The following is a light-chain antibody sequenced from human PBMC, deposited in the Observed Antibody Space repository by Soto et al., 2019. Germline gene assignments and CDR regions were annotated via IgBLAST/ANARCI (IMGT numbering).Light chain of an antibody. J-gene: IGKJ1*01. CDR1: QTINSF. CDR3: HQYYRSPWT. Sequence: DIQMTQSPSTLSASVGDRVTITCRASQTINSFLAWYQQTPGKAPKLLIYDASSLQSGVPSRFSGGGSGTEFTLTISSLQPDDFATFHCHQYYRSPWTFGQGTKVEIK. V-gene: IGKV1-5*01. CDR2: DAS.